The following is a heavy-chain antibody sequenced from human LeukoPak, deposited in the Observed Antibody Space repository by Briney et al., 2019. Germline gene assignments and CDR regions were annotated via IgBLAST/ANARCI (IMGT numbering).Heavy chain of an antibody. Sequence: PSETLSLTCTVSGGSISSGSYYWRWIRQPAGKGLEWIGRIYTSGSTNYHPSLKSRVTISVDTSRNQFSLKLSSVTAADTAMYYCARGESSTSTLYYYYYYMDVWGKGTTVTVSS. CDR3: ARGESSTSTLYYYYYYMDV. V-gene: IGHV4-61*02. CDR2: IYTSGST. CDR1: GGSISSGSYY. D-gene: IGHD6-6*01. J-gene: IGHJ6*03.